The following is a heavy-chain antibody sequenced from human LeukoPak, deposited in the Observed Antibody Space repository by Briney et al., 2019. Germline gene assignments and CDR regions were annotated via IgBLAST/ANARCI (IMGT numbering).Heavy chain of an antibody. V-gene: IGHV4-59*01. Sequence: SETLSLTCTVSGGSISSFYWSWIQQPPGKGLEWIGYIYYSGSTNYNPSLKSRVTISVDTSKNQFSLKLSSVTAADTAVYYCARHGTSGTNLNWFDPWGQGTLVTVSS. CDR3: ARHGTSGTNLNWFDP. CDR2: IYYSGST. J-gene: IGHJ5*02. D-gene: IGHD1-1*01. CDR1: GGSISSFY.